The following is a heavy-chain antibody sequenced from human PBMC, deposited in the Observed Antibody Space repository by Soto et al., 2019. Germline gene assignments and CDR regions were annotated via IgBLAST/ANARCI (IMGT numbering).Heavy chain of an antibody. D-gene: IGHD6-19*01. CDR2: ISGSGGST. Sequence: GGSLRLSCAASGFTFSSYAMSWVRQAPGKGLEWVSAISGSGGSTYYADSVKGRFTISRDNSKNTLYLQMNSLRAEDTAVYYCAKDPLSSGWPLYYFDYWGQGTLVTVSS. V-gene: IGHV3-23*01. CDR1: GFTFSSYA. J-gene: IGHJ4*02. CDR3: AKDPLSSGWPLYYFDY.